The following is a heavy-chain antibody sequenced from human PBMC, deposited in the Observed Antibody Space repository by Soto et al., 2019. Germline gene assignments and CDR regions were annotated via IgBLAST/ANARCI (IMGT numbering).Heavy chain of an antibody. Sequence: QVQLVESGGGVVQPGRSLRLSCAASGFTFSSYGMHWVRQAPGKGLEWVAVISYDGSNKYYADCVKGRFTISRDNSKNPLYLQMTSLRAEVTAVYYCAKDGELRASRDAFDIWGQGTMVTVSS. CDR1: GFTFSSYG. V-gene: IGHV3-30*18. D-gene: IGHD1-7*01. CDR2: ISYDGSNK. CDR3: AKDGELRASRDAFDI. J-gene: IGHJ3*02.